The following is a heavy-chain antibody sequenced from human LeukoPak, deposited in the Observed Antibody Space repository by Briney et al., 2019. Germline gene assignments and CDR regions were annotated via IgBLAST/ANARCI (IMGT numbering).Heavy chain of an antibody. D-gene: IGHD7-27*01. CDR1: GFTFSTFT. Sequence: GGSLRLSCAASGFTFSTFTMYWVRHPPGKRLEWVSIIGSSGGGIHYADSVKGRFTISRDNSKNALYLQMNSLRVEDTAVYYCAIDPNWGTHSWGQGVLVTVSS. CDR3: AIDPNWGTHS. CDR2: IGSSGGGI. J-gene: IGHJ4*02. V-gene: IGHV3-23*01.